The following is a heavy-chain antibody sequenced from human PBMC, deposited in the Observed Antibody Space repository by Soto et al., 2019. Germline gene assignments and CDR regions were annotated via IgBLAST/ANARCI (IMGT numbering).Heavy chain of an antibody. V-gene: IGHV3-23*01. D-gene: IGHD3-16*01. CDR2: IKSDGSST. CDR3: AQLGLMTFSHKHYFNH. J-gene: IGHJ4*02. CDR1: GFSFDNYG. Sequence: GGSLRLSCVASGFSFDNYGMSWVRQAPGKGLEWVSAIKSDGSSTYYAASVKDRFTISRDNSKNTLYLQLNSLRAEDTAVYYCAQLGLMTFSHKHYFNHWGRGTLVTVSS.